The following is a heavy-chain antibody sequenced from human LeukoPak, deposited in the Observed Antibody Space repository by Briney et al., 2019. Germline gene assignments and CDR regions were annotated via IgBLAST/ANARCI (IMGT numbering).Heavy chain of an antibody. Sequence: GASVKVSCKASGGTFSSYAISWVRQAPGQGLEWMGGIIPIFGTANYAQKFQGRVTITADESTSTAYMELSSLRSEDTAVYFCARDLASSGYYWDWGQGTLVTVSS. CDR3: ARDLASSGYYWD. CDR1: GGTFSSYA. CDR2: IIPIFGTA. V-gene: IGHV1-69*13. D-gene: IGHD3-22*01. J-gene: IGHJ4*02.